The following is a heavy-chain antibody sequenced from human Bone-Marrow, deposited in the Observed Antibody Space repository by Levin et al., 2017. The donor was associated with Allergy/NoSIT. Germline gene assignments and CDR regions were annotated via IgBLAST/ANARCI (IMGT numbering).Heavy chain of an antibody. CDR2: IKQDGSEK. V-gene: IGHV3-7*01. D-gene: IGHD6-6*01. CDR1: GFAFSAYW. Sequence: LSGGSLRLSCAASGFAFSAYWMSWVRQAPGKGLEWVANIKQDGSEKNYLDSVKGRFTISRDNAKNLLFLQINSLRAEDTAVYYCARDSGSSSWGLYYSHYYTMDVWGQGTTATVSS. CDR3: ARDSGSSSWGLYYSHYYTMDV. J-gene: IGHJ6*02.